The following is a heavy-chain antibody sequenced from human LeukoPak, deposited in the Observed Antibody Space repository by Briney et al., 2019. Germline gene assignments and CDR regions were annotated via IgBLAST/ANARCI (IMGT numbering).Heavy chain of an antibody. J-gene: IGHJ3*02. CDR3: ARGLGSGSYFDAFDI. Sequence: PSETLSLTCTVSGGSISSGGYYWSWIRQHPGKGLEWIGYIYYSGSTYYNPSLKSRVTISVDTSKNQFSLKLSSVTAADTAVYYCARGLGSGSYFDAFDIWGQGTMVTVSS. CDR2: IYYSGST. D-gene: IGHD1-26*01. CDR1: GGSISSGGYY. V-gene: IGHV4-31*03.